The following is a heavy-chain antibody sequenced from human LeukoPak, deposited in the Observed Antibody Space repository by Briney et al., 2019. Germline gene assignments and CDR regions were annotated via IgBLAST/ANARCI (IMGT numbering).Heavy chain of an antibody. CDR1: GFTFSTYW. CDR3: AREYSSGWYVFDY. V-gene: IGHV3-7*01. Sequence: GGSLRLSCAASGFTFSTYWMSWVRQTPGEGLEWLANIKPDGSDQYYVDSVRGRFTISRDNAENSLYLQMNSLRAEDTAVYYCAREYSSGWYVFDYWGQGTLVTVSS. J-gene: IGHJ4*02. D-gene: IGHD6-19*01. CDR2: IKPDGSDQ.